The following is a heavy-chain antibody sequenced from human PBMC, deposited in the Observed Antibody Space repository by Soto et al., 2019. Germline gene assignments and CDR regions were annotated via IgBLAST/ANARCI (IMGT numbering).Heavy chain of an antibody. V-gene: IGHV3-74*01. J-gene: IGHJ6*02. D-gene: IGHD6-13*01. CDR2: ISSDGSHT. Sequence: GSLRHSCAASGFTFSGFWMHWVRQAPGKGLVWVSRISSDGSHTSTADSVKGRFTISRDSAKNTLYLQMNSLTGEDTAVYYCARDVEPGVPAASLDVWGQGTTVTVSS. CDR3: ARDVEPGVPAASLDV. CDR1: GFTFSGFW.